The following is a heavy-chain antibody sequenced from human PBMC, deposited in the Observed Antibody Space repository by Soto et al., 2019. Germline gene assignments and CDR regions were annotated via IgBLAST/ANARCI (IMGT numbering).Heavy chain of an antibody. D-gene: IGHD6-19*01. CDR1: GYTFTRYG. J-gene: IGHJ6*02. Sequence: QVQLVQSGAEVKKPGASVKVSCKASGYTFTRYGISWVRQAPGQGLEWMGWISVYNGDTKYAQNLQGRVTMTTDTSTSTGYMDLRSLRSDDTAVYYCARAAAVAGTGYGMDVWGQGTTVTVSS. CDR2: ISVYNGDT. CDR3: ARAAAVAGTGYGMDV. V-gene: IGHV1-18*01.